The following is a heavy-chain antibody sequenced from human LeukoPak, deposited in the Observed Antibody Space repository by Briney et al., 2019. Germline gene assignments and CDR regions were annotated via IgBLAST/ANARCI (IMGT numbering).Heavy chain of an antibody. V-gene: IGHV4-34*01. Sequence: SETLSLTCTVYGGSFSGYYWSWTRQPPGKGLEWIGEINHSGSTNSNPSLKSRVTISLDTSKNQLTLNLRSVTAADTAVYYCARGLNDFWAGETYWGQGTLVTVSS. CDR1: GGSFSGYY. CDR2: INHSGST. D-gene: IGHD3-3*01. J-gene: IGHJ4*02. CDR3: ARGLNDFWAGETY.